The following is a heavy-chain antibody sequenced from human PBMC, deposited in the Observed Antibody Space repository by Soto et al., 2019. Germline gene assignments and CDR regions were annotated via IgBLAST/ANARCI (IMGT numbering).Heavy chain of an antibody. CDR2: IIPILGIA. J-gene: IGHJ4*02. V-gene: IGHV1-69*04. CDR1: GGTFSSYT. Sequence: SVKVSFKASGGTFSSYTISWVRQAPGQGLEWMGRIIPILGIANYAQRFQGRVTITADKSTSTAYMELRSLRSDDTAVYYCARDSPPGDYWGQGTLVTVSS. CDR3: ARDSPPGDY.